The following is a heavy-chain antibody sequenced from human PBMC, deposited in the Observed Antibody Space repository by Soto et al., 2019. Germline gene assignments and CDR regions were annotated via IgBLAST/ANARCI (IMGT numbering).Heavy chain of an antibody. V-gene: IGHV3-43D*03. CDR1: GFTFDDYA. D-gene: IGHD3-10*01. CDR3: AKTRARGVISYYFDY. J-gene: IGHJ4*02. CDR2: ISWDGGST. Sequence: GGSLRLSCAASGFTFDDYAMHWVRQAPGKGLEWVSLISWDGGSTYYADSVKGPFTISRDNSKNSLYLQMNSLRAEDTALYYCAKTRARGVISYYFDYWGQGTLVTVSS.